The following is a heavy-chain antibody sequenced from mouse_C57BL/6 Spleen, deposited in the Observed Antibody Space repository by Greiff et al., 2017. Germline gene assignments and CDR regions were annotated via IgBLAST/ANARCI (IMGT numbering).Heavy chain of an antibody. J-gene: IGHJ3*01. CDR2: ISSGGSYT. Sequence: EVKVVESGGDLVKPGGSLKLSCAASGFTFSSYGMSWVRQTPDKRLEWVATISSGGSYTYYPDSVKGRFTISRDNAKNTLYLQMSSLKSEDTAMYYCARGVTTVVDLWFSYWGQGTLVSVSA. D-gene: IGHD1-1*01. V-gene: IGHV5-6*01. CDR1: GFTFSSYG. CDR3: ARGVTTVVDLWFSY.